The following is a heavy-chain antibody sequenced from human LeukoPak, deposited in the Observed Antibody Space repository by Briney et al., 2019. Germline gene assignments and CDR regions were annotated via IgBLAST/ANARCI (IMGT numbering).Heavy chain of an antibody. Sequence: SETLSLTCTVSAGSISSYYWSWIRQPPGKGLEWIGYIYYSGSTNYNPSLKSRATISVDTSKNQFSLKLGSVTAADTAVYYCARGFCSGGSCYNSRGYFDYWGQGTLVTVSS. CDR3: ARGFCSGGSCYNSRGYFDY. J-gene: IGHJ4*02. D-gene: IGHD2-15*01. V-gene: IGHV4-59*01. CDR2: IYYSGST. CDR1: AGSISSYY.